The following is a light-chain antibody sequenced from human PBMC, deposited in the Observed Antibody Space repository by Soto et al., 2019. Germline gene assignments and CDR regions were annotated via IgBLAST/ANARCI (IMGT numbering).Light chain of an antibody. J-gene: IGLJ2*01. Sequence: QSALTQPASVSGSPGQSITISCTGTSSDVGTYSLVSWYRQYPGRAPKLIIYEGSKRPSGVSDRFSGSNSGNTASLTISGLQAEDEAVYYCCSYVGGITHVLFGGGTQLTVL. V-gene: IGLV2-23*01. CDR2: EGS. CDR3: CSYVGGITHVL. CDR1: SSDVGTYSL.